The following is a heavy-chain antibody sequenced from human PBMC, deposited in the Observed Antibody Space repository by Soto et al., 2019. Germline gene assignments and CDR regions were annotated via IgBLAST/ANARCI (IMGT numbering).Heavy chain of an antibody. CDR1: GGSISSSSYY. D-gene: IGHD5-12*01. J-gene: IGHJ3*02. Sequence: SETLSLTCTVSGGSISSSSYYWGWIRQPPGKGLEWIGSIYYSGSTYYNPSLKSRVTISVDTSKNQFSLKLSSVTAADTAVYYCGKSGYDYGAFDIWGQGTMVTGSS. CDR2: IYYSGST. CDR3: GKSGYDYGAFDI. V-gene: IGHV4-39*01.